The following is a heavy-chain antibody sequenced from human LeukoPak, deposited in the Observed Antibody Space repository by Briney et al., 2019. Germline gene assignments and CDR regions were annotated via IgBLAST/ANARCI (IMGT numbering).Heavy chain of an antibody. CDR1: GGSISSSSYY. V-gene: IGHV4-39*01. D-gene: IGHD4-17*01. CDR2: IYYSGST. CDR3: ARVQTVTVPEDNWFDP. J-gene: IGHJ5*02. Sequence: PSETLSLTCTVSGGSISSSSYYWGWIRQPPGKGLEWIGSIYYSGSTYYNPSLKSRVTISVDTSKNQFSLKLSSVTAADTAVYYCARVQTVTVPEDNWFDPWGQGTLVTVSS.